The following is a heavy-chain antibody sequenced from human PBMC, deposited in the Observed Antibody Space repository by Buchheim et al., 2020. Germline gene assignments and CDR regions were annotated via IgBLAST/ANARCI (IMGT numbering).Heavy chain of an antibody. D-gene: IGHD5-24*01. Sequence: VQLLESGGGLVQPGGSLRLSCAASGFTFSNYVMNWVRQAPGKGLEWVAVIWYDGSNKYYADSVKGRFTISIDNSKNTLYLQMNSLRAEDTAVYYCARVGPKIQLWWYFDYWGQGT. CDR3: ARVGPKIQLWWYFDY. V-gene: IGHV3-33*08. CDR1: GFTFSNYV. CDR2: IWYDGSNK. J-gene: IGHJ4*02.